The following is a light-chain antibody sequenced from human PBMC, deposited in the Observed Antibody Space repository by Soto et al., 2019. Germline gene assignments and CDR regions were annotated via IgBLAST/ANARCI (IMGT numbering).Light chain of an antibody. CDR1: SSDVGRYNI. CDR2: QVT. J-gene: IGLJ1*01. CDR3: SSYTDSSNYV. V-gene: IGLV2-14*02. Sequence: QSALTQPASVSGSPGQSITISCTGTSSDVGRYNIVSWYQQHPGKAPKLMIYQVTNRPSGVSNRFSGSRSGNTASLTISGLQAEDEADYYCSSYTDSSNYVFGTGTKVTVL.